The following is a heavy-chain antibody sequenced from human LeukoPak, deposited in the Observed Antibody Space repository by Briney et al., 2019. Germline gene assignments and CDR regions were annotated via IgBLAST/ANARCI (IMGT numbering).Heavy chain of an antibody. D-gene: IGHD5-12*01. J-gene: IGHJ4*02. V-gene: IGHV1-18*01. CDR2: ISVYNGHT. CDR1: GYTFTNYG. CDR3: ARKEVAVRHDY. Sequence: GASVKVSCKASGYTFTNYGITWVRQAPGQGLEWMGWISVYNGHTDYAQKLQGRVTMTTHTSTSTAYMRLRSLRSDDTAVYYCARKEVAVRHDYWGQGTLVTVSS.